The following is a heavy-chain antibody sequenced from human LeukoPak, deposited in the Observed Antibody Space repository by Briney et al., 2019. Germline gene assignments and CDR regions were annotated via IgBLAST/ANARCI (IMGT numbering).Heavy chain of an antibody. V-gene: IGHV4-4*02. CDR2: IYHSGST. CDR3: ARGKVTRRYFDY. Sequence: SGTLSLTCAVSGGSLSSSNWWSWVRQPPGKGLEWIGEIYHSGSTNYNPSLKSRLTISVDKSKDQFSLKLSSVTAADTAVYYCARGKVTRRYFDYWGQGTRVTVSS. J-gene: IGHJ4*02. D-gene: IGHD2-21*02. CDR1: GGSLSSSNW.